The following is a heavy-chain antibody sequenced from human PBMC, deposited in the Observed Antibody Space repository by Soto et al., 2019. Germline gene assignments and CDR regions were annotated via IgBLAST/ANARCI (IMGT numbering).Heavy chain of an antibody. D-gene: IGHD2-8*01. CDR3: ARHADIVLMVYTTYNWFDP. Sequence: PSESLSLTCTVSGGSISSSSYYWGWIRQPPGKGLEWIGSIYYSGSTYYNPSLKSRVTISVDTSKNQFSLKLSSVTAADTAVYYCARHADIVLMVYTTYNWFDPWGQGTLVTVSS. CDR1: GGSISSSSYY. CDR2: IYYSGST. J-gene: IGHJ5*02. V-gene: IGHV4-39*01.